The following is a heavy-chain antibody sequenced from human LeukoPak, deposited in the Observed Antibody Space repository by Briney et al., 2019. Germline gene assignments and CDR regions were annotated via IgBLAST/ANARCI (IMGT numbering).Heavy chain of an antibody. J-gene: IGHJ4*03. CDR1: GGSISSSGYY. CDR3: ARGPYYFDS. V-gene: IGHV4-39*06. CDR2: IYYSGGN. Sequence: SETLSLTCTVSGGSISSSGYYWGWIRQPPGKGLEWIGSIYYSGGNYYNPSLNSRVTISVDTSKNQFPLRLSSVTAADTAVYYCARGPYYFDSWGQGTTVTVSS.